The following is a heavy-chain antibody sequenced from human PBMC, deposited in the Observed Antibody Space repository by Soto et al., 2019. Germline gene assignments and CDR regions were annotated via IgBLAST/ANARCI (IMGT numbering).Heavy chain of an antibody. D-gene: IGHD3-16*01. CDR1: GGSINNVNYY. CDR3: ARNEYDMLLKWFDP. Sequence: QVQLRESGPGLVKPSETLSLTCTVSGGSINNVNYYWAWIRQPPGKGLEWIGSIYFSGSTYYSPSLKNRVTMSFDTPKNQFSLRLNSVTAADTAVYYCARNEYDMLLKWFDPWGQGTLVTVSS. CDR2: IYFSGST. J-gene: IGHJ5*02. V-gene: IGHV4-39*01.